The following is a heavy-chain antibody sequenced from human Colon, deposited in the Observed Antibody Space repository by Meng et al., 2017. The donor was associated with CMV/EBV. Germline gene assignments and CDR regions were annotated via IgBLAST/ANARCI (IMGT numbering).Heavy chain of an antibody. V-gene: IGHV3-30*14. CDR3: AREGYFRGFEN. D-gene: IGHD1-1*01. J-gene: IGHJ1*01. CDR1: GFMFVAHG. CDR2: ITHNGRED. Sequence: GESLKISCTASGFMFVAHGVHWVRQAPGKGLEWVGAITHNGREDFYADSVKGRFTISRDNSKNTLYLQMSSLRDEDTAVYYCAREGYFRGFENWGQGTLVTVSS.